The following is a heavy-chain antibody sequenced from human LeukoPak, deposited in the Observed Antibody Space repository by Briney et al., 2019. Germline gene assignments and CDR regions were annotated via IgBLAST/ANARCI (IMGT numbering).Heavy chain of an antibody. CDR1: GGTFSSYA. CDR2: IIPILGIA. D-gene: IGHD5-18*01. CDR3: ARDLDTAMVTLDY. J-gene: IGHJ4*02. Sequence: SVEVSCKASGGTFSSYAISWVRQAPGQGLEWMGRIIPILGIANYAQKFQGRVTITADKSTSTAYMELSSLRSEDTAVYYCARDLDTAMVTLDYWGQGTLVTVSS. V-gene: IGHV1-69*04.